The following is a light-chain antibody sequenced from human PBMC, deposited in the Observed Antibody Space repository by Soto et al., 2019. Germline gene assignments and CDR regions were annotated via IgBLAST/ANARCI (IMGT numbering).Light chain of an antibody. CDR3: QQYSNWPQT. J-gene: IGKJ1*01. Sequence: EFLMTQSPATRSVSPGERATLSCRASQSVSSNLAWYQQKPGQAPRPLIYGASTRATAIPDRFSGSGSGTEFTLTISRLESEDFAVYYCQQYSNWPQTFGPGTKVDI. CDR1: QSVSSN. CDR2: GAS. V-gene: IGKV3D-15*01.